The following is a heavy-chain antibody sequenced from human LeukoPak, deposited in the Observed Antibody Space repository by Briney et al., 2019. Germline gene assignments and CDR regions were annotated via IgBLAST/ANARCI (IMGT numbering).Heavy chain of an antibody. V-gene: IGHV4-59*10. D-gene: IGHD3-22*01. Sequence: PSETLSLTCAVYGGSFSGYYWSWIRQPAGKGLEWIGRIYTSGSTNYNPSLKSRVTMSVDTSKNQFSLKLSSVTAADTAVYYCARMSGDSSNNWFDPWGQGTLVTVSS. CDR3: ARMSGDSSNNWFDP. J-gene: IGHJ5*02. CDR2: IYTSGST. CDR1: GGSFSGYY.